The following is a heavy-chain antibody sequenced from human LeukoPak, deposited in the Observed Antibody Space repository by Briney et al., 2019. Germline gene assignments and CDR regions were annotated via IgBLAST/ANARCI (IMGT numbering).Heavy chain of an antibody. CDR2: INPNSGGT. V-gene: IGHV1-2*02. CDR1: GYTFTGYY. D-gene: IGHD3-10*01. CDR3: ARARGSQSRVYYMDV. J-gene: IGHJ6*03. Sequence: ASVKVSCKASGYTFTGYYMHWVRQAPGQGLDWMAWINPNSGGTNYAQKLQGRVTMTTDTSTSTAYMELRSLRSDDTAVYYCARARGSQSRVYYMDVWGKGTTATVSS.